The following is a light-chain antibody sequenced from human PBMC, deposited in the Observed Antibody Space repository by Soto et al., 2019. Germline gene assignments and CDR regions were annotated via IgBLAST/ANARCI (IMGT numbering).Light chain of an antibody. J-gene: IGKJ1*01. CDR3: QHCDTYWP. V-gene: IGKV1-5*03. CDR2: KAS. CDR1: QSISSW. Sequence: DIQMTQSPSTLPASVGDRVTITCRASQSISSWLAWYQQKPGKAPKLLIYKASSLESGVPSRFSGSGSGTEFTLTITGLQPDDFATYHCQHCDTYWPFGQGTKVDI.